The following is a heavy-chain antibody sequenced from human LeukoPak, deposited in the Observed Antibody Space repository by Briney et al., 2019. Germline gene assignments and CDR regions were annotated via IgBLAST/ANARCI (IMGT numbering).Heavy chain of an antibody. V-gene: IGHV4-34*01. J-gene: IGHJ4*02. D-gene: IGHD3-10*01. CDR2: INHSGST. Sequence: SETLSLTCAVYGGSFSGYYWSWICQPPGNGLESIGEINHSGSTNYNPSLKSRVTISVDTSKNQFSLKLSSVAAAYTAVYYCARFFFRRGEPDYWGQGTLVTVSS. CDR3: ARFFFRRGEPDY. CDR1: GGSFSGYY.